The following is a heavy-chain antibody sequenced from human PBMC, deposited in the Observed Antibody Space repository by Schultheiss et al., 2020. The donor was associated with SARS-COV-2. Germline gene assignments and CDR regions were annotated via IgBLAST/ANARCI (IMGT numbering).Heavy chain of an antibody. Sequence: GGSLRLSCAASGFTFSSYAMSWVRQAPGKGLEWVSAISGSGGSTYYADSVKGRFTISRDNSKNTLYLQMNSLRAEDTAVYYCARVFGSSGYSGYYYGMDVWGQGTTVTVSS. D-gene: IGHD3-22*01. CDR3: ARVFGSSGYSGYYYGMDV. V-gene: IGHV3-23*01. J-gene: IGHJ6*02. CDR1: GFTFSSYA. CDR2: ISGSGGST.